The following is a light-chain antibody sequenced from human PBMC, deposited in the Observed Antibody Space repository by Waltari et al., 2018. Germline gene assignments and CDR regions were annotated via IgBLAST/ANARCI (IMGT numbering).Light chain of an antibody. CDR2: SNN. V-gene: IGLV1-44*01. Sequence: QSVLTQPPSASGTPGQRVTTPCSGSSPNLGRNTVNWYQQLPGPAPKLLIYSNNQRPSGVPDRFSGSKSGTSASLAISGLQSEDEADYYCAAWDDSLNGLWVFGGGTKLTVL. CDR1: SPNLGRNT. J-gene: IGLJ3*02. CDR3: AAWDDSLNGLWV.